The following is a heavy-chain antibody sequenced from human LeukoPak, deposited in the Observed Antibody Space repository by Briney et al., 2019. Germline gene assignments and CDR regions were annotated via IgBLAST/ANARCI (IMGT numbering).Heavy chain of an antibody. CDR2: ISSSSSYI. Sequence: GGSLRLSCAASGFTFSSYSMNWVRQAPGKGLEWVSSISSSSSYIYYADSVKGRFTISRDNAKNSLYLQMNSLRAEDTAVYYCARALIAAAGAFDYWGQGTLVTVSS. D-gene: IGHD6-13*01. CDR1: GFTFSSYS. J-gene: IGHJ4*02. V-gene: IGHV3-21*01. CDR3: ARALIAAAGAFDY.